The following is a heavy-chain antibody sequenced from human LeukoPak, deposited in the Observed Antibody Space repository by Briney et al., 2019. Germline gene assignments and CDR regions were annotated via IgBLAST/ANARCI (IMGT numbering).Heavy chain of an antibody. J-gene: IGHJ4*02. D-gene: IGHD6-6*01. V-gene: IGHV3-23*01. CDR3: ARLTEYSSSQPSAEFDY. CDR1: GFTFSSYA. Sequence: PGGSLRLSCAASGFTFSSYAMSGVRQAPGKGLEWVSAISGSGGSTYYADSVKGRFTISRDNSKNTLYLQMNSLRAEDTAVYYCARLTEYSSSQPSAEFDYWGQGTLVTVSS. CDR2: ISGSGGST.